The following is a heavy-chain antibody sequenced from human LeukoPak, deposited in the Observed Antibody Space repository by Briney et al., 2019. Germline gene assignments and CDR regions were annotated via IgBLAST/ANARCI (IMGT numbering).Heavy chain of an antibody. CDR1: GGSISSSSYY. V-gene: IGHV4-39*01. D-gene: IGHD3-10*01. CDR2: INHSGST. J-gene: IGHJ4*02. Sequence: SETLSLTCTVSGGSISSSSYYWGWIRQPPGKGLEWIGEINHSGSTNYNPSLKSRVTISIDTSENQFSLILSSVSAADTAVYYCARLWFGELVEDYWGQGTLVTVSS. CDR3: ARLWFGELVEDY.